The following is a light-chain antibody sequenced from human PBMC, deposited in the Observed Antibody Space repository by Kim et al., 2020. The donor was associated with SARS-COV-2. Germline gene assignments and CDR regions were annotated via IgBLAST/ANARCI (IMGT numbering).Light chain of an antibody. CDR3: LLYYGGARV. V-gene: IGLV7-43*01. J-gene: IGLJ3*02. CDR2: STS. Sequence: PGGTVTLTCASTTGAVTRTFYPSWFKQKPGQAPRELIYSTSNKHSGTPARFSGSLLGDKAALTVSGVQPEGEADYSCLLYYGGARVFGGGTQLTVL. CDR1: TGAVTRTFY.